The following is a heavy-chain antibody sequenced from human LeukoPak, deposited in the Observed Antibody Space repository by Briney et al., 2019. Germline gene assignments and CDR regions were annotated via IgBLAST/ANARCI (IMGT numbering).Heavy chain of an antibody. D-gene: IGHD1-26*01. CDR2: INPSVGST. V-gene: IGHV1-46*01. Sequence: ASVKVSCKASGYTFTNYYVHWVRQAPGQGLEWMGVINPSVGSTSYAQKFQGRVTMTRDTSTSTVYMEMSSLRSEDTAVYSCARDQSGSQHWFDPWGQGTLVTVSS. J-gene: IGHJ5*02. CDR1: GYTFTNYY. CDR3: ARDQSGSQHWFDP.